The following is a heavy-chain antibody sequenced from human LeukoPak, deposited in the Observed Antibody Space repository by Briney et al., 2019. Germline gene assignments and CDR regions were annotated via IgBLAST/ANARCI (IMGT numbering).Heavy chain of an antibody. J-gene: IGHJ6*03. CDR3: ARDDYDFWSGLYYMDV. CDR1: GGSISSYY. D-gene: IGHD3-3*01. Sequence: SETLSLTCTVSGGSISSYYWSWIRQPPGKGLEWIGYIYYSGSTNYNPPLKSRVTISVDTSKNQFSLKLSSVTAADTAVYYCARDDYDFWSGLYYMDVWGKGTTVTVSS. V-gene: IGHV4-59*01. CDR2: IYYSGST.